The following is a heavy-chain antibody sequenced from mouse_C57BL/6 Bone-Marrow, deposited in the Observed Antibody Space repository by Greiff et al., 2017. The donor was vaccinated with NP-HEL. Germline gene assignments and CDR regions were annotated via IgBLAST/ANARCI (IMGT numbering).Heavy chain of an antibody. V-gene: IGHV14-4*01. Sequence: VQLQQSGAELVRPGASVKLSCTASGFNIKDDYMHWVKQRPEQGLEWIGWIDPENGDTEYASKFQGKATITADTSSNTAYLQLSSLTSEYTAVYYCSSNWYFDVWGTGTTVTVSS. CDR3: SSNWYFDV. CDR1: GFNIKDDY. J-gene: IGHJ1*03. CDR2: IDPENGDT.